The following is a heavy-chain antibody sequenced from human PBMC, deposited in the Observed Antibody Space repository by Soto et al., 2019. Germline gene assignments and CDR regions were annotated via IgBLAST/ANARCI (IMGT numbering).Heavy chain of an antibody. D-gene: IGHD3-22*01. CDR2: IKQDGSEK. CDR3: AREDLDYDSSGYYYEGNFDY. J-gene: IGHJ4*02. CDR1: GFTFSSYW. V-gene: IGHV3-7*03. Sequence: GGSLRLSCAASGFTFSSYWMSWVRQAPGKGLEWVANIKQDGSEKYYVDSVKGRFTISRDNAKNSLYLQMNSLRAEDTAVYYCAREDLDYDSSGYYYEGNFDYWRQGTLVTVSS.